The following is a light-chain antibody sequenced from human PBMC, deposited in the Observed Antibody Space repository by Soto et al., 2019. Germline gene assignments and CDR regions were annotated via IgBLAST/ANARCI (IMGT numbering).Light chain of an antibody. CDR1: EILVYSDGNTY. CDR2: KVS. V-gene: IGKV2-30*01. J-gene: IGKJ3*01. CDR3: MQGTHPIT. Sequence: DIVVTHSPLSLPFTPVEPASISCSSIEILVYSDGNTYLNWFQQRPGQSPRRLIYKVSNRDSGVPDRFSGSGSGTDFTLKISRVEAEDVGVYYCMQGTHPITFGPGTKVDIK.